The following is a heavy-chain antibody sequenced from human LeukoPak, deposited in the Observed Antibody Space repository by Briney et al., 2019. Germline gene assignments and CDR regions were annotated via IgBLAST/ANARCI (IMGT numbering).Heavy chain of an antibody. Sequence: ASVKVSCKASGYTFTSYYMHWVRQAPGEGLEWMGWINPNSGGTNYAQKFQGRVTMTRDTSISTAYMELSRLRSDDTAVYCCARVPLYNWIDYWGQGTLVTVSS. V-gene: IGHV1-2*02. J-gene: IGHJ4*02. CDR2: INPNSGGT. D-gene: IGHD1-20*01. CDR1: GYTFTSYY. CDR3: ARVPLYNWIDY.